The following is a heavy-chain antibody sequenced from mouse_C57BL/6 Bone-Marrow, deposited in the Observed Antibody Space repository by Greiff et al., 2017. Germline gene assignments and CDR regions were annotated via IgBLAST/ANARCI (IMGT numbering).Heavy chain of an antibody. J-gene: IGHJ3*01. V-gene: IGHV6-3*01. CDR2: IRLKSDNYAT. Sequence: EVQRVESGGGLVQPGGSMKLSCVASGFTFSNYWMNWVRQSPEKGLEWVAQIRLKSDNYATHYAESVKGRFTISRDDSKSSVYLQMNNLRAEDTGIYYCTVNYGSSYEAWFAYWGQGTLVTVSA. CDR1: GFTFSNYW. CDR3: TVNYGSSYEAWFAY. D-gene: IGHD1-1*01.